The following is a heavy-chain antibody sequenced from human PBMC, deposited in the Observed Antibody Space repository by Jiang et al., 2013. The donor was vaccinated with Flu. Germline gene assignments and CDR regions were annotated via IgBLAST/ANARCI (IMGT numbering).Heavy chain of an antibody. V-gene: IGHV4-59*01. J-gene: IGHJ6*02. CDR2: IYYSGST. CDR3: AREEWFGEKYYGMDV. Sequence: GSGLVKPSETLSLTCTVSGGSISSYYWSWIRQPPGKGLEWIGYIYYSGSTNYNPSLKSRVTISVDTSKNQFSLKLSSVTAADTAVYYCAREEWFGEKYYGMDVWGQGTTVTVSS. D-gene: IGHD3-10*01. CDR1: GGSISSYY.